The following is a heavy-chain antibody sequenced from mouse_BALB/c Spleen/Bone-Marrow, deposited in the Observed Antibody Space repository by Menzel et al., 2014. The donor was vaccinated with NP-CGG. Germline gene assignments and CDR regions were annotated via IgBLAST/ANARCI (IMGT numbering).Heavy chain of an antibody. CDR1: GFSLTSYG. CDR2: IWSGGST. J-gene: IGHJ4*01. CDR3: ARNYYGSSYYAMDY. V-gene: IGHV2-2*02. Sequence: QVQLQQPGPGLVQLSQSLSITCTVSGFSLTSYGVHWVRQSPGKGLEWLGVIWSGGSTDYNAAFISRLSISKDNSKSQVFFKMNSLQANDTAIYYCARNYYGSSYYAMDYWGQGTSVTVSS. D-gene: IGHD1-1*01.